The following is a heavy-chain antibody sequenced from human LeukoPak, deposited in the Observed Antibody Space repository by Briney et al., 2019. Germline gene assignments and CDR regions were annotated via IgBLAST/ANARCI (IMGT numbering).Heavy chain of an antibody. CDR3: ASGSYLWGGMDV. D-gene: IGHD1-26*01. CDR2: ISADSGDR. Sequence: ASVKVSCKASGDSFSNYGFAWVRQAPGQGLEWMGWISADSGDRYYAQNFQHRVTMTTDTSTTTGYMELRSLRSDDTAVYYCASGSYLWGGMDVWGQGTTVTVSS. CDR1: GDSFSNYG. V-gene: IGHV1-18*01. J-gene: IGHJ6*02.